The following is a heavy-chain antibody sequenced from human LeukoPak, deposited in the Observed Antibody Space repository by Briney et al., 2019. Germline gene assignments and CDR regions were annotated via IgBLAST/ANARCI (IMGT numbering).Heavy chain of an antibody. Sequence: PGGSLRLSCAASGFTFSTYGMTWVRQAPGKGLEWVSAISGSAATTYYADSVKGQFTISRDNSKNTLYLQMNSLRAEDTAVYYCAKGAYKSSGYFQEWGQGALVTVSS. CDR3: AKGAYKSSGYFQE. D-gene: IGHD6-25*01. CDR2: ISGSAATT. V-gene: IGHV3-23*01. CDR1: GFTFSTYG. J-gene: IGHJ1*01.